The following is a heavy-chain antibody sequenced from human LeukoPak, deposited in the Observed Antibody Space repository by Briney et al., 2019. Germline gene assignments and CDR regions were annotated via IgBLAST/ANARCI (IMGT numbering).Heavy chain of an antibody. J-gene: IGHJ4*02. D-gene: IGHD2-21*02. CDR3: ARFRTWGDKAFDY. CDR2: INAGNGNT. V-gene: IGHV1-3*01. CDR1: GYTFTSYA. Sequence: EASVRVSCKASGYTFTSYAMHWVRQAPGQRLEWMGWINAGNGNTKYSQKFQGRVTITRDTSASTAYMELSSLRSEDTAVYYCARFRTWGDKAFDYWGQGTLVTVSS.